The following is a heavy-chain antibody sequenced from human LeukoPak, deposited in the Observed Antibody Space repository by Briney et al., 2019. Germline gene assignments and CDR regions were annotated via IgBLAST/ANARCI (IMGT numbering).Heavy chain of an antibody. CDR1: GGSVSSSNYY. CDR2: IYYSGTT. J-gene: IGHJ4*02. V-gene: IGHV4-61*01. D-gene: IGHD5-12*01. Sequence: SETLSLTCTVSGGSVSSSNYYWSWIRQPPGKGLEWIGYIYYSGTTNYNPSLKSRVTISVDTSKNQFSLKLSSVTAADTAVYYCARTDIVATIHIDYWGQGTLVTVSS. CDR3: ARTDIVATIHIDY.